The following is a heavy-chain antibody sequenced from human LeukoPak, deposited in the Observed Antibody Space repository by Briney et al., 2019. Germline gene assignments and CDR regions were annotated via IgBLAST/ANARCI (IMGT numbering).Heavy chain of an antibody. Sequence: GGSLRLSCAASGFTFSSYGIHWVRQAPGKGLEWVAFIRYDGSNKYYADSVKGRFTISRDNSKNTLYLQMNSLRAEDTAVYYCAKTGTPWYYFDYWGQGTLVTVSS. CDR1: GFTFSSYG. CDR3: AKTGTPWYYFDY. J-gene: IGHJ4*02. V-gene: IGHV3-30*02. CDR2: IRYDGSNK. D-gene: IGHD6-13*01.